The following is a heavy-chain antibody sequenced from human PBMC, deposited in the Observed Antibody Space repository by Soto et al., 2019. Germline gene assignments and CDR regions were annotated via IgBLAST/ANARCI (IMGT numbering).Heavy chain of an antibody. CDR3: TRQDVVVPRAIPEFGP. J-gene: IGHJ5*02. V-gene: IGHV1-18*04. CDR1: GYTFDMYG. CDR2: ISAYNGNT. D-gene: IGHD2-2*02. Sequence: ASVEVSWKASGYTFDMYGITWVRQAPGQGLEWIGWISAYNGNTNYAQKLQGRVTMTTDTSTITAYMELRSLRSDDTAENYCTRQDVVVPRAIPEFGPRRQVTL.